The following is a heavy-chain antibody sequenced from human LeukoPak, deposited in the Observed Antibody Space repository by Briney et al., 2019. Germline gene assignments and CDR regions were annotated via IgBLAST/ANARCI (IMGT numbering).Heavy chain of an antibody. D-gene: IGHD5-24*01. V-gene: IGHV3-21*01. CDR3: ARGHGLFDP. J-gene: IGHJ5*02. CDR2: ISSSSSYI. CDR1: GFTFSSYS. Sequence: PWGSLTLSCAVSGFTFSSYSMNWVRQAPATGLELVSSISSSSSYIYYEDSVKGRITISRDNAQNSLYLQMNSLRAEDTAVYYCARGHGLFDPWGQGNLVTVSS.